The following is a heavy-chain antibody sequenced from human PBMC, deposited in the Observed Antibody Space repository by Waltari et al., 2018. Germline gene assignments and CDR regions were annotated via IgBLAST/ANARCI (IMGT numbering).Heavy chain of an antibody. Sequence: QVQLQQWGAGLLKPSETLSLTCAVYGGSFRGSYWSWIRQPPGKGLEWIGEINHSGSTNYNPSLKSRVTISVDTSKNQFSLKLSSVTAADTAVYYCASLVGYRRGDYWGQGTLVTVSS. CDR1: GGSFRGSY. J-gene: IGHJ4*02. V-gene: IGHV4-34*01. CDR2: INHSGST. CDR3: ASLVGYRRGDY. D-gene: IGHD2-15*01.